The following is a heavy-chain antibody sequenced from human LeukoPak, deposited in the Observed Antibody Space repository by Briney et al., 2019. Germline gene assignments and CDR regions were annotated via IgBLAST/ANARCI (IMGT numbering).Heavy chain of an antibody. CDR2: IYTSGST. D-gene: IGHD3-3*01. J-gene: IGHJ4*02. CDR3: ARANSGDFWSGYYDY. V-gene: IGHV4-61*02. CDR1: GGSISSGSYY. Sequence: PSETLSLTCTVSGGSISSGSYYWSWIRQPAGKGLEWIGRIYTSGSTNYNPSLKSRVTISVDTSKNQFSLKLSSVTAADAAVYYCARANSGDFWSGYYDYWGQGTLVTVSS.